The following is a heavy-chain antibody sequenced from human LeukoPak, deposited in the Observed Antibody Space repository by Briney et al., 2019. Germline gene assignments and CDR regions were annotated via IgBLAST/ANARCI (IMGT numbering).Heavy chain of an antibody. CDR3: ARCPTGRVYYSSGSTIDY. CDR2: ISSDGSND. J-gene: IGHJ4*02. D-gene: IGHD3-10*01. CDR1: GFTFSSHA. Sequence: PGGSLRLSCAASGFTFSSHAMHWVRQAPGMGLQWVAVISSDGSNDYYGDSVKGRFTISRDLSKNMLYLQMNSLRPEDTAMYYRARCPTGRVYYSSGSTIDYWGQGTLVTVSS. V-gene: IGHV3-30-3*01.